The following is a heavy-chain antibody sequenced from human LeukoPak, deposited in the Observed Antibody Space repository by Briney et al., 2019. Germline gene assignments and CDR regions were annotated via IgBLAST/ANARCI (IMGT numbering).Heavy chain of an antibody. D-gene: IGHD6-13*01. CDR3: AKDSSRWAFDY. Sequence: GGSLRLSCTASGVTLSSNGMHWVRQAPGKGLEWVAVTLYDGSNEYYADSVKGRFTVSRDNSENTLYLQMNSLRSEDTAVYYCAKDSSRWAFDYWGQGTLVTVSS. V-gene: IGHV3-30*18. CDR1: GVTLSSNG. J-gene: IGHJ4*02. CDR2: TLYDGSNE.